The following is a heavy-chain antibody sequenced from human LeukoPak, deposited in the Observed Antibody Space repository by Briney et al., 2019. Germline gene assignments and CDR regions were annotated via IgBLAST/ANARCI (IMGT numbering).Heavy chain of an antibody. CDR2: ISGSGGST. Sequence: GGSLRLSCAASGFTFSSYAMSWVRQAPGKGLEWVSAISGSGGSTYYADSVKGRFTISRDNSKNTLYLQMNSLRAEDTAVYYCAKDRGENGYRYGYQLPPPTSGAFDIWGQGTMVTVSS. CDR1: GFTFSSYA. CDR3: AKDRGENGYRYGYQLPPPTSGAFDI. J-gene: IGHJ3*02. D-gene: IGHD2-2*01. V-gene: IGHV3-23*01.